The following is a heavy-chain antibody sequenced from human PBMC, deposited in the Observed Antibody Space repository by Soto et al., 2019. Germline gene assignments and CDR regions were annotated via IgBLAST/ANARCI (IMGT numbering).Heavy chain of an antibody. CDR2: INTGNANT. V-gene: IGHV1-3*04. Sequence: QVQLVQSGAEVKKPGASVKVSCKVFGYTLTSHAMHWVRQVPGQRLEWMGWINTGNANTKYSQKFQDRVTITRDTSASTAYMELSSLRTEDTAVYYGASERLGRIHDYWGQGTLVIVSS. J-gene: IGHJ4*02. D-gene: IGHD5-18*01. CDR1: GYTLTSHA. CDR3: ASERLGRIHDY.